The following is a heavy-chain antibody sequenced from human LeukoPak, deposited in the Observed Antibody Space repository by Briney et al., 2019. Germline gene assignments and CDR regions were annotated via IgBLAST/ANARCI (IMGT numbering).Heavy chain of an antibody. Sequence: AAGSLRLSCAASGFTFSNYGMHWVRQAPGKGLEWVALIWYDGSNKYYTDSVKGRLTISRDNSKDTLFLQMNSLRAEDTAVYYCAREGPRGNSQFDYWGQGTLVTVSS. V-gene: IGHV3-33*01. J-gene: IGHJ4*02. CDR1: GFTFSNYG. CDR2: IWYDGSNK. D-gene: IGHD2/OR15-2a*01. CDR3: AREGPRGNSQFDY.